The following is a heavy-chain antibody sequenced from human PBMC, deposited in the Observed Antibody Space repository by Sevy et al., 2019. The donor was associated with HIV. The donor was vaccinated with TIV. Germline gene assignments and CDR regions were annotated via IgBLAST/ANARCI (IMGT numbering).Heavy chain of an antibody. D-gene: IGHD2-2*01. Sequence: ASVKVSCKASGYTFTDYYLHWVRQAPGQGLEWMGWINPKSGGTKFAQKFQGRVTLTRDTSMSTAYIDLSRLRSDDTAVYYCARDSVVFPAALRYRGQGTLVTVSS. CDR1: GYTFTDYY. CDR3: ARDSVVFPAALRY. V-gene: IGHV1-2*02. J-gene: IGHJ4*02. CDR2: INPKSGGT.